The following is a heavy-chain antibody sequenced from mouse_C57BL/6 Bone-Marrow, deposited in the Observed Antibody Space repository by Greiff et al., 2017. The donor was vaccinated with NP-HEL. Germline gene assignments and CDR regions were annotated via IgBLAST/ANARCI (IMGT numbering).Heavy chain of an antibody. D-gene: IGHD2-5*01. J-gene: IGHJ4*01. CDR2: IDPSDSYT. CDR3: ARNSKRAMDY. Sequence: QVQLQQPGAELVRPGTSVKLSCKASGYTFTSYWMHWVKQRPGQGLEWLGVIDPSDSYTNYNQKFKGKATLTVDTSSSTAYMQLSSLTSEDSAVYYCARNSKRAMDYWGQGTSVTVSS. V-gene: IGHV1-59*01. CDR1: GYTFTSYW.